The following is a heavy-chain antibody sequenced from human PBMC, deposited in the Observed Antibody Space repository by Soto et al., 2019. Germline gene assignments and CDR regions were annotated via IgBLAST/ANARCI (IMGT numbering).Heavy chain of an antibody. J-gene: IGHJ5*02. CDR1: GFAFSNQG. CDR3: AEVESGQPDAFYS. V-gene: IGHV3-30*03. Sequence: QEQLVESGGGVVQPGRSLRLSCAASGFAFSNQGMHWVRRAPGKGLEWVALISHDGQNIYYADSVKGRFAVSRDNSTNILFLQLSSLRLNDTAVYYGAEVESGQPDAFYSWGLGTMVTVSS. D-gene: IGHD3-16*01. CDR2: ISHDGQNI.